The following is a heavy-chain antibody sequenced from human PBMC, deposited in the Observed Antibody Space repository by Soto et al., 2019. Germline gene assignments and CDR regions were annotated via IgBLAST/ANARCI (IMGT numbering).Heavy chain of an antibody. J-gene: IGHJ5*02. Sequence: QITLKESGPTLVKPTQTLTLTCTFSGFSLTTRGVGVGCIRHPTGKALECLALIYWDDDKRYSPSLQSRLSITRDSSKNQVVLTMTNVDPVDTAANYCAHIPNYYQYDWFDPWGQGTMVSVSS. CDR2: IYWDDDK. CDR3: AHIPNYYQYDWFDP. V-gene: IGHV2-5*02. CDR1: GFSLTTRGVG. D-gene: IGHD3-16*01.